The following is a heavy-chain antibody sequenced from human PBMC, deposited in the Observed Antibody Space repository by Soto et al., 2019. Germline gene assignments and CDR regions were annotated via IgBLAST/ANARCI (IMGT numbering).Heavy chain of an antibody. CDR2: IYYSGST. D-gene: IGHD6-13*01. J-gene: IGHJ2*01. V-gene: IGHV4-59*01. CDR1: GGSISSYY. Sequence: QVQLQESGPGLVKPSETLSLTCTVSGGSISSYYWSWIRQPPGKGLEWIGYIYYSGSTNYNPSLNSRVTISVDTSKIQFSLKLSAVTAADTAVYYCARAGWGAAAGSWYFDLWGRGTLVTVSS. CDR3: ARAGWGAAAGSWYFDL.